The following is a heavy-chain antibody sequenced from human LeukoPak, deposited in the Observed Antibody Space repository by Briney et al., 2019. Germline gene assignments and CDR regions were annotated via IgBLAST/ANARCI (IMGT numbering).Heavy chain of an antibody. V-gene: IGHV1-2*02. CDR1: GYTFTGYY. CDR2: INPNSGGT. J-gene: IGHJ5*02. D-gene: IGHD2-2*01. Sequence: ASVKVSCKASGYTFTGYYMRWVRQAPGQGLEWMGWINPNSGGTNYAQKFQGRVTMTRDTSISTAYMELSRLRSDDTAVYYCARRYCSSTSCYFDPWGQGTLVTVSS. CDR3: ARRYCSSTSCYFDP.